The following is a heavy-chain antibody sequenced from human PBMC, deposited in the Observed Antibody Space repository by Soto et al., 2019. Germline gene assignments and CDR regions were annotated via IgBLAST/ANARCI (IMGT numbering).Heavy chain of an antibody. Sequence: EVQLVESGGGLVQPGGSLRLSCEASGFTFRNYDMHWVRQGTGKGLEWVSGISAAGDPDYADSVEGRFTISRENAQNSFFLQMNSLRVGDTAVYYCARTDRDFYGVDVGGQGTTVTVSS. CDR2: ISAAGDP. J-gene: IGHJ6*02. V-gene: IGHV3-13*05. CDR1: GFTFRNYD. CDR3: ARTDRDFYGVDV.